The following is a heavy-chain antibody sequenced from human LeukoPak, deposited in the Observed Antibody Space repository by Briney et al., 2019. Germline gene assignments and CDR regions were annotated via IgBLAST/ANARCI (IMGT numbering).Heavy chain of an antibody. J-gene: IGHJ5*02. V-gene: IGHV4-30-2*01. CDR1: GVSISSGGYY. CDR3: ARWSTGTYNWFDP. D-gene: IGHD1-1*01. CDR2: IYHSGTT. Sequence: PSQTLSLTCTVSGVSISSGGYYWSWIRQPPGEGLEWIGYIYHSGTTYYNPSLKSRVTISVDTSNNQLSLKLSSFTAADTAVYYCARWSTGTYNWFDPWGQGTLVTVSS.